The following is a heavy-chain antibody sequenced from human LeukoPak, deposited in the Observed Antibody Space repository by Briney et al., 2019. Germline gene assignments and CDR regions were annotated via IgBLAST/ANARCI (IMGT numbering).Heavy chain of an antibody. J-gene: IGHJ4*02. CDR1: GFTFRSHG. Sequence: GGSLRLSCAASGFTFRSHGMHWVRRAPGKGLEWVAFIWYDGSNKYYTDSVKGRFTISRDNSKNTLYLQMNSLRAEDTAVYYCAGDRATSYFDYWGQGALVTISS. CDR3: AGDRATSYFDY. CDR2: IWYDGSNK. D-gene: IGHD1-26*01. V-gene: IGHV3-33*01.